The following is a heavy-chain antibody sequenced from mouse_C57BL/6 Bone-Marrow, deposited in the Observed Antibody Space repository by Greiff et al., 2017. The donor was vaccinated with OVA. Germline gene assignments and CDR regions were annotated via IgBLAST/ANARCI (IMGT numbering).Heavy chain of an antibody. V-gene: IGHV1-61*01. CDR2: IYPSDSET. Sequence: QVHVKQPGAELVRPGSSVKLSCKASGYTFTSYWMDWVQQRPGQGLEWIGNIYPSDSETNYNQKLKDKATLSVDKSSSTAYMQHISLTSEDSAVYYCARGQLRPYGFDYWGQGTTLTVSS. J-gene: IGHJ2*01. CDR3: ARGQLRPYGFDY. D-gene: IGHD3-2*02. CDR1: GYTFTSYW.